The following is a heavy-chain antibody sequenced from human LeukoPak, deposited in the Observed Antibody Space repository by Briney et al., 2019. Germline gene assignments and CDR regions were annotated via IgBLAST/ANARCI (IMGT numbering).Heavy chain of an antibody. V-gene: IGHV4-34*01. CDR3: AKNPGGYCSSGDCYGEAP. CDR1: GGSFSGYY. D-gene: IGHD2-15*01. CDR2: INHSGST. J-gene: IGHJ5*02. Sequence: PSETLSLTCAVSGGSFSGYYCSWTRQPPGKGLEWIGEINHSGSTNYNPSLKSRVTISVDTSKNQFSLKLSSVTAADTAVYYCAKNPGGYCSSGDCYGEAPWGQGTLVTVSS.